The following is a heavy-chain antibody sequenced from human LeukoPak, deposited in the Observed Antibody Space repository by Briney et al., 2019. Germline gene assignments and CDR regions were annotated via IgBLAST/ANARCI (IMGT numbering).Heavy chain of an antibody. D-gene: IGHD3-3*01. Sequence: SETLSFTCTVSGGSISSSSYYWGWIRQPPGKGLEWIGSIYYSGSTYYNPSLKSRVTISVDTSKNQFSLKLSSVTAADTAVYYCARDSTYYDFWSRRGLDYWGQGTLVTVSS. V-gene: IGHV4-39*02. J-gene: IGHJ4*02. CDR1: GGSISSSSYY. CDR3: ARDSTYYDFWSRRGLDY. CDR2: IYYSGST.